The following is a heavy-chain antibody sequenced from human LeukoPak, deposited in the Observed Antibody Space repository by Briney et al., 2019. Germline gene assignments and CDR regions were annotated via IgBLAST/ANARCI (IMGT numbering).Heavy chain of an antibody. CDR3: ARAGRQRGYSYGYYPFDI. CDR2: IYYTGTT. Sequence: PSETLSLTCTVSGGSVSRTSDYWDWIRQPPGKGLEWIGSIYYTGTTYYSPSLKSRLTMSVDTSKNQFSLKLSSVTAADTAVYYCARAGRQRGYSYGYYPFDIWGQGTMVTVSS. D-gene: IGHD5-18*01. CDR1: GGSVSRTSDY. V-gene: IGHV4-39*01. J-gene: IGHJ3*02.